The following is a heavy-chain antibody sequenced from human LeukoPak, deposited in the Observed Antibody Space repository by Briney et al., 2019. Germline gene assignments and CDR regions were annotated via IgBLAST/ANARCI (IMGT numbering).Heavy chain of an antibody. Sequence: SQTLSLTCTVSGASISSGSYYWSWIRQPAGKGLEWIGRIYTSGGTNYNPSLKSRVTISVDTSKNQFSLKLSSVTAADTAVYYCAREATVGATRGFDYWGQGTLVTVSS. CDR3: AREATVGATRGFDY. CDR1: GASISSGSYY. D-gene: IGHD1-26*01. J-gene: IGHJ4*02. V-gene: IGHV4-61*02. CDR2: IYTSGGT.